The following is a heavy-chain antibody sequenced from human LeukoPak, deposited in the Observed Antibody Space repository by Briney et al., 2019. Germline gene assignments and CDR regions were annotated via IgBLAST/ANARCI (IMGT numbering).Heavy chain of an antibody. J-gene: IGHJ4*02. V-gene: IGHV3-43*01. CDR1: GFTFDDYT. D-gene: IGHD5-12*01. Sequence: GGSLRLSCAASGFTFDDYTMHWVRQAPGKGLEWVSLISWDGGSTYYADSVKGRFTISRDNSKNSLYLQMNSLRTEDTALYYCAKGLALVAKSVPFDDWGQGTLVTVSA. CDR2: ISWDGGST. CDR3: AKGLALVAKSVPFDD.